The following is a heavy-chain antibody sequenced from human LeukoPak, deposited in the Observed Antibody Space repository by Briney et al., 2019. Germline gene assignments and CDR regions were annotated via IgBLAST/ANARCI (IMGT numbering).Heavy chain of an antibody. Sequence: GGSLRLSCAASGFTFNNYAMNWVRQAPGKGLEWVSVISGSGGTTYYADSVKGRFTISRDSSKNTLYLQMNSLTAEDTAVYYCAKVSGGGLYYDGMDVWGQGTTVTVSS. CDR2: ISGSGGTT. CDR3: AKVSGGGLYYDGMDV. J-gene: IGHJ6*02. D-gene: IGHD3-10*01. CDR1: GFTFNNYA. V-gene: IGHV3-23*01.